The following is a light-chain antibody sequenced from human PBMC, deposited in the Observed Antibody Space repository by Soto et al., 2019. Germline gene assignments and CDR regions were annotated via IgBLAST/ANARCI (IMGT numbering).Light chain of an antibody. CDR2: KAS. CDR1: QSISSW. CDR3: QQYNSYPYT. V-gene: IGKV1-5*03. J-gene: IGKJ2*01. Sequence: DIQMTQSPSTLSASLGDRVTITCRASQSISSWLAWFQQKPGKAPKLLIYKASSLESGVPSTFSGSGSGTELTLTISSLQPDDFATYFCQQYNSYPYTFGQGTKLEIK.